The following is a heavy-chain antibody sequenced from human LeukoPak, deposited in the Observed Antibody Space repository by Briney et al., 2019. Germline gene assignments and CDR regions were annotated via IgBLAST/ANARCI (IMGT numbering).Heavy chain of an antibody. V-gene: IGHV4-30-2*01. J-gene: IGHJ6*02. D-gene: IGHD6-13*01. Sequence: SETLSLTCAVSGGSISSGGYSWSWIRQPPGKGLEWIGYIYHSGSTYYNPSLKSRVTISVDRSKNQFSLKLSSVTAADTAVYYCARNQQPSPYYGMDVWGQGTTVTVSS. CDR1: GGSISSGGYS. CDR3: ARNQQPSPYYGMDV. CDR2: IYHSGST.